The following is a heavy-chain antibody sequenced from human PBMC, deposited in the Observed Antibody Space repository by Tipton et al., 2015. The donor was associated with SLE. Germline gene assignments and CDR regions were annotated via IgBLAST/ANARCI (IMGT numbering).Heavy chain of an antibody. CDR2: INHSGST. J-gene: IGHJ4*02. CDR3: ARGWSGIAAAGFDY. Sequence: TLSLTCAVYGGSFSGYYWSWIRQPPGKGLEWIGEINHSGSTNYNPSLKSRVTISVDTSKKQSSLKLSSVTAADTAVYYCARGWSGIAAAGFDYWGQGTLVTVSS. D-gene: IGHD6-13*01. CDR1: GGSFSGYY. V-gene: IGHV4-34*01.